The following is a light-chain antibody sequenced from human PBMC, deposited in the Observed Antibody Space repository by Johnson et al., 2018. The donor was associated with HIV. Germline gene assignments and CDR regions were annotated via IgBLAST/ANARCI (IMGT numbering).Light chain of an antibody. CDR2: DTI. Sequence: QSVLTQPPSVSAAPGQKVTISCSGSSSNIGNNYISWYQQVPGTAPRLVIYDTIKRHSGIPDRFSGSKSGTSATLGITGLQTGDEADYYCGTWDSSLSAYVFGTGTKVTVL. CDR3: GTWDSSLSAYV. J-gene: IGLJ1*01. V-gene: IGLV1-51*01. CDR1: SSNIGNNY.